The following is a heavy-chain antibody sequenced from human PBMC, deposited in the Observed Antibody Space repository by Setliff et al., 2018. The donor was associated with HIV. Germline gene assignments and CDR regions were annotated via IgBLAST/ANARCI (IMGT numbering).Heavy chain of an antibody. CDR3: ARGVNTVVVPVAVYFQY. CDR2: INTGNGNT. J-gene: IGHJ1*01. D-gene: IGHD2-2*01. CDR1: GGTFSNYA. V-gene: IGHV1-3*04. Sequence: WASVKVSCKASGGTFSNYAISWVRQAPGQRLEWMGWINTGNGNTKYSQKFRGRVTITTDTSASTAYMELSSLRSEDTAVYYCARGVNTVVVPVAVYFQYWGQGTLVTVSS.